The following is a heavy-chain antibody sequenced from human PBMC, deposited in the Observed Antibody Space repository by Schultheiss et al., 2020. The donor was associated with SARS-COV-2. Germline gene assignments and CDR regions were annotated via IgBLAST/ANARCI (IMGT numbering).Heavy chain of an antibody. J-gene: IGHJ4*02. CDR2: IYYGGST. V-gene: IGHV4-31*03. CDR3: AREIQIGALDS. Sequence: SQTLSLTCTVSGGSISNGYYFWSWIRQHPGKGLEWIGYIYYGGSTYQNPSLNSRVTMSTDTSKNLFSLKLTSVTAADTAVYYCAREIQIGALDSWGQGTRVTVSS. CDR1: GGSISNGYYF. D-gene: IGHD3-22*01.